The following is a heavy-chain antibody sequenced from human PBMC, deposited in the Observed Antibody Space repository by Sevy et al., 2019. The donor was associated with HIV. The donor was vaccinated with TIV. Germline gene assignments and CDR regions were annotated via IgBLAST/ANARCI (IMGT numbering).Heavy chain of an antibody. CDR1: GYTLTELS. D-gene: IGHD2-2*01. J-gene: IGHJ3*02. CDR2: FDPEDGET. V-gene: IGHV1-24*01. CDR3: GQQPPILVVVPALDI. Sequence: ASVKASCKVSGYTLTELSMHWVRQAPGKGLEWMGRFDPEDGETIYAQKFQGRVTMTEDTSTDTAYMELSSRRSEDTALYYCGQQPPILVVVPALDIWGQVTMVTVS.